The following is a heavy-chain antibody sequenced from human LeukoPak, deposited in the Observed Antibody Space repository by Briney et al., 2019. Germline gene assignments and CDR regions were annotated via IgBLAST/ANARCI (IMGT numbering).Heavy chain of an antibody. Sequence: SETLSLTCTVSGGSISSYYWSWIRQPAGKGLEWIGRTYTSGSTNYNPSLKSRVTMSVDTSKNQFSLKLSSVTAADTAVYYCARLGLRYFDWLPPGGWSNAFDIWGQGTMVTVSS. J-gene: IGHJ3*02. CDR3: ARLGLRYFDWLPPGGWSNAFDI. V-gene: IGHV4-4*07. CDR2: TYTSGST. CDR1: GGSISSYY. D-gene: IGHD3-9*01.